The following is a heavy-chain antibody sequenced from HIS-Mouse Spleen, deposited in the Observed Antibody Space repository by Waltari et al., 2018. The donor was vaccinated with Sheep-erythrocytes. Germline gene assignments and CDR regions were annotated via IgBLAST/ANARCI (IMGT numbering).Heavy chain of an antibody. V-gene: IGHV3-33*01. CDR1: GFTFSSYG. Sequence: QVQLVESGGGVVQPGRSLRLSCAASGFTFSSYGMHWVRQAPGKGVGWVGVIWYDGSNKYYADSVKGRFTISRDNSKNTLYLQMNSLRAEDTAVYYCARARNLEWLFDYWGQGTLVTVSS. CDR2: IWYDGSNK. J-gene: IGHJ4*02. CDR3: ARARNLEWLFDY. D-gene: IGHD3-3*01.